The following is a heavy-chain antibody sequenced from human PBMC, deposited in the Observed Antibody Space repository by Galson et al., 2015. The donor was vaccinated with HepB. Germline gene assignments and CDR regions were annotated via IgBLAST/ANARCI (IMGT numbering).Heavy chain of an antibody. CDR2: ISGSGGST. D-gene: IGHD2-15*01. J-gene: IGHJ3*02. CDR1: GFTFSSYA. CDR3: AKDWGIVVVVAAEDAFDI. V-gene: IGHV3-23*01. Sequence: SLRLSCAASGFTFSSYAMSWVRQAPGKGLEWVSAISGSGGSTYYADSVKGRFTISRDNSKNTLYLQMNSLRAEDTAVYYCAKDWGIVVVVAAEDAFDIWGQGTMVTVSS.